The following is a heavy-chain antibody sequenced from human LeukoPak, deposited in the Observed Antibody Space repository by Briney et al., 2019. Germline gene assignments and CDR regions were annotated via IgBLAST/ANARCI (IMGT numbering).Heavy chain of an antibody. V-gene: IGHV4-38-2*02. CDR3: AREGINMVRGIFDY. Sequence: SDTQSLICTVSVYLMSSGYYRGRTRQTPGTGLDWIGSMYHSASTYYNASLKSRVTISVDTSKNQFSLQLSSVTAADTAVYYCAREGINMVRGIFDYWGQGTLVTVSS. J-gene: IGHJ4*02. CDR2: MYHSAST. CDR1: VYLMSSGYY. D-gene: IGHD3-10*01.